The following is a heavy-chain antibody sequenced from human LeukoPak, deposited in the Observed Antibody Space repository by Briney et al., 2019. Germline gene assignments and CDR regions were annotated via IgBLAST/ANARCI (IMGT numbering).Heavy chain of an antibody. CDR3: ARHAIAVPSGYYGMDV. Sequence: PSETLSLTCTVSGGSISSYYWSWIRQPPGKGLEWIGYIYYSGSTNYNPSLKSRVTISVDTSKNQFSLKLSSVTAADTAVYYCARHAIAVPSGYYGMDVWGQGTTVTVSS. CDR1: GGSISSYY. J-gene: IGHJ6*02. CDR2: IYYSGST. V-gene: IGHV4-59*08. D-gene: IGHD2-21*01.